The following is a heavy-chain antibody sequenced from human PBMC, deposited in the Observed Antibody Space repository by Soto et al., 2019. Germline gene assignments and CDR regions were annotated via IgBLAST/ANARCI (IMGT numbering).Heavy chain of an antibody. Sequence: ASVKVSCKASGYTFTSYDINWVRQATGQGLEWMGWMNPNSGNTGYAQKFQGRVTMTRNTSISTAYMELSSLRSEDTAVYYCAKGWLRDNDAFDIWGQGTMVTVSS. CDR3: AKGWLRDNDAFDI. V-gene: IGHV1-8*01. J-gene: IGHJ3*02. CDR2: MNPNSGNT. D-gene: IGHD5-12*01. CDR1: GYTFTSYD.